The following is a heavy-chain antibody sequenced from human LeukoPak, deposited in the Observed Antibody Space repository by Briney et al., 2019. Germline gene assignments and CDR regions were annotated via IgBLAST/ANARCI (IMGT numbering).Heavy chain of an antibody. D-gene: IGHD3-10*01. CDR3: ARESPPLSPMVRGAASDY. J-gene: IGHJ4*02. CDR1: GYTFTSYG. CDR2: ISAYNGNT. Sequence: EASVTVSCKASGYTFTSYGISWVRQAPGQGLEWMGWISAYNGNTNYAQKLQGRVTMTTDTSTSTAYMELRSLRSDDTAVYYCARESPPLSPMVRGAASDYWGQGTLVTVSS. V-gene: IGHV1-18*01.